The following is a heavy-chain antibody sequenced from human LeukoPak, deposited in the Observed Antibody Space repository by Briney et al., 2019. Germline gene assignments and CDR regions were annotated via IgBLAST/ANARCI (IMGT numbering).Heavy chain of an antibody. CDR3: AKTPTRGTLRLFFKY. Sequence: PGGSLRLSCAASGFTFSSYARSWVRQAPGKGLEWVSAISGSGGSTYYADSVKGRFTISRDNSKNTLYLQMNSLRAEDTAVYYCAKTPTRGTLRLFFKYWGQGTLVTVSS. CDR1: GFTFSSYA. D-gene: IGHD5/OR15-5a*01. CDR2: ISGSGGST. V-gene: IGHV3-23*01. J-gene: IGHJ4*02.